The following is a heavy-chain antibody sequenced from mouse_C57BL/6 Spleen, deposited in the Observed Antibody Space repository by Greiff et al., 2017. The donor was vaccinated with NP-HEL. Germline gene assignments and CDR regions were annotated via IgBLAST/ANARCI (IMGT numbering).Heavy chain of an antibody. CDR2: ILTGGGT. D-gene: IGHD2-4*01. CDR1: GFSLTSYA. J-gene: IGHJ3*01. V-gene: IGHV2-9-1*01. CDR3: ARTGYYDSFAY. Sequence: VKLVESGPGLVAPSQSLSITCTVSGFSLTSYAISWVRQPPGKGLEWLGVILTGGGTNYNSALKSRLSISKDNSKSQVFLKMNSLQTDDTARYYCARTGYYDSFAYWGQGTLVTVSA.